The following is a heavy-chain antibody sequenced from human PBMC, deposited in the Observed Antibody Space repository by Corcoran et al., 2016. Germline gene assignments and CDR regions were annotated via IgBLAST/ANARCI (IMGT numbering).Heavy chain of an antibody. CDR1: GFTLSSHW. V-gene: IGHV3-7*03. D-gene: IGHD3-3*01. CDR3: ARDPNDDSL. J-gene: IGHJ4*02. Sequence: EVQLVESGGDLVQPGGSLRLSCAASGFTLSSHWMSWVRQAPGKGLEWVANIKPDGSEKLYVDSVKGRFTISRDSAKNSLYLQMNRLSGEDTAVYYCARDPNDDSLWGQGTRVTVSS. CDR2: IKPDGSEK.